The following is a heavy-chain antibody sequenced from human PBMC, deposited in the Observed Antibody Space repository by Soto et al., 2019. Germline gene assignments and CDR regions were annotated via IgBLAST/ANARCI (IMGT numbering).Heavy chain of an antibody. Sequence: EVQLLESGGGLVQPGGSLRLSCAASGFTFSSYAMSWVRQAPGKGLEWVSGMSGSGGSTYYADSVKGRCIISRDKPKNTLYPQTNSLRAEDTAVYYCAKALGRTRDLIDYWGQGTLVTVSS. CDR1: GFTFSSYA. CDR2: MSGSGGST. V-gene: IGHV3-23*01. CDR3: AKALGRTRDLIDY. J-gene: IGHJ4*02. D-gene: IGHD1-26*01.